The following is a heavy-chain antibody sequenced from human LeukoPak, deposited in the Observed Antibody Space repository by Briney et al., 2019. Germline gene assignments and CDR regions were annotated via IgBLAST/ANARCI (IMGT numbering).Heavy chain of an antibody. J-gene: IGHJ4*02. CDR3: AKRSDDGSGHYYFDY. Sequence: GGSLRLSCAASGFTFSSYAMSWVRQAPGKGLGWVSAISGSGTSTYYADSVEGRFTISRDNSKNTLYLQMNSLRAEDTAVYYCAKRSDDGSGHYYFDYWGPGTLVTVSS. V-gene: IGHV3-23*01. CDR1: GFTFSSYA. D-gene: IGHD3-22*01. CDR2: ISGSGTST.